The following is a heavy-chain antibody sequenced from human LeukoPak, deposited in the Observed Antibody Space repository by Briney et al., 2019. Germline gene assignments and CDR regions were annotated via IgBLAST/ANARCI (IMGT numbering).Heavy chain of an antibody. D-gene: IGHD3-16*02. CDR3: AKKYLGWRLGELSSSYFDY. CDR1: GFTFSSYA. J-gene: IGHJ4*02. V-gene: IGHV3-23*01. CDR2: ISGSGGST. Sequence: PGGSLRLSCAASGFTFSSYAMSWVRQAPGKGLEWVSAISGSGGSTYYADSVKGRFTISRDNSKNTLYLQMNSLRAEDTAVYYCAKKYLGWRLGELSSSYFDYWGQGTLVTVSS.